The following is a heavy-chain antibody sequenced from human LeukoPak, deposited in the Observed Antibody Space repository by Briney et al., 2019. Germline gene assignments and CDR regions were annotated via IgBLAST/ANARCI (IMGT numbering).Heavy chain of an antibody. J-gene: IGHJ4*02. Sequence: GGSLRLSCEASGSTFSSYSMNWVRQTPGKGLEWVSSISSGSDYIYIADSVRGRFSVSRDNAKNSLYLQMNSLRAEDTAVYYCARDRPEGRAVAAAFDNWGQGTLVTVSS. CDR2: ISSGSDYI. CDR3: ARDRPEGRAVAAAFDN. D-gene: IGHD6-19*01. CDR1: GSTFSSYS. V-gene: IGHV3-21*01.